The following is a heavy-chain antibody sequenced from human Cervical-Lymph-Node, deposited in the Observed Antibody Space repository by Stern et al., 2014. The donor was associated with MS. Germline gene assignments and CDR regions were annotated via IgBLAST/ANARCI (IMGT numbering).Heavy chain of an antibody. V-gene: IGHV4-59*01. Sequence: QVKLVQSGPGLVKPSETLSLTCTVSGGSLRSYYWNWIRQAPGKGLEWLGFIYDTGSVNYNPSLSSRVAMSVDTSKNQFSLTVSSVTAADTAVYYCAREGEYCSGSRCYPFLDYWGQGTLVTVSS. CDR2: IYDTGSV. CDR1: GGSLRSYY. D-gene: IGHD2-15*01. CDR3: AREGEYCSGSRCYPFLDY. J-gene: IGHJ4*02.